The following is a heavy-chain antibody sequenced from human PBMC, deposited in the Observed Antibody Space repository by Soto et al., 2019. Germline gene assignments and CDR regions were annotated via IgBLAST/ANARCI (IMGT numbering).Heavy chain of an antibody. V-gene: IGHV3-23*01. CDR1: GFSFSSFA. J-gene: IGHJ6*04. CDR2: IGDSGAST. CDR3: AKGVELDV. D-gene: IGHD1-26*01. Sequence: EVLLLESGGGLVQPGGSPRLSCEASGFSFSSFAMNWVRQAPGKGLEWVSAIGDSGASTYYADSVKGRFTISRDNSRNTLYLQLNSLRAEDTAVYYCAKGVELDVWGNGTTVTVSS.